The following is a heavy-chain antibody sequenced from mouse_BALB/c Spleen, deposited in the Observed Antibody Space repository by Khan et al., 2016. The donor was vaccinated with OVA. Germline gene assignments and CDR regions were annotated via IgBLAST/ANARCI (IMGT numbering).Heavy chain of an antibody. D-gene: IGHD2-14*01. V-gene: IGHV2-6-4*01. CDR1: GFSLARYN. CDR3: ARAYYRYDGYYAMDY. CDR2: IWGGGGT. Sequence: QVQLQQSGPGLVAPSQSLSFTCTVSGFSLARYNIHWVRQPPGKGLEWLGMIWGGGGTDYNSTLKSRLSIGKDNSKSQVFLKMNSLQTDDTAMYYCARAYYRYDGYYAMDYWGQGTSVTVSS. J-gene: IGHJ4*01.